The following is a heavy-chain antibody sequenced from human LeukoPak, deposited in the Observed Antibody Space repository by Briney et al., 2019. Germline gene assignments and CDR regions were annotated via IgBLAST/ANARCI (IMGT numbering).Heavy chain of an antibody. J-gene: IGHJ5*02. CDR2: IYYSGST. D-gene: IGHD2-15*01. CDR1: GGSISSSY. Sequence: SETLSLTCTVSGGSISSSYWTWIRQPPGKGLEWMGNIYYSGSTNYNPSLKSRVTISVDTSKNQFSLKLSSVTAADTAVYYCAREGGGYCSGGNCYNWFDPWGQGTLVTVSS. V-gene: IGHV4-59*01. CDR3: AREGGGYCSGGNCYNWFDP.